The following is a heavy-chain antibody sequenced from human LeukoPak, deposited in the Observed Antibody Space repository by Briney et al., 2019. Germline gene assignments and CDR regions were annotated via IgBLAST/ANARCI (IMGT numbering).Heavy chain of an antibody. CDR2: ISNGGRDK. CDR1: GFTFGNYA. V-gene: IGHV3-30*04. D-gene: IGHD2-15*01. J-gene: IGHJ4*02. CDR3: ARDRDAPAKSFFAY. Sequence: GGSLRLSCAASGFTFGNYAMHWVRQAPGKGLEWVAVISNGGRDKHYEDSVKGRFTFSRDNSKNTVYLKMTSLRAEDSAVYYCARDRDAPAKSFFAYWGQGTLVTVSS.